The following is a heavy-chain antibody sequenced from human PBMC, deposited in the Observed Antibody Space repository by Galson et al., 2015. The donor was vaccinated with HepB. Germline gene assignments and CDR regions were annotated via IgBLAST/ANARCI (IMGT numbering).Heavy chain of an antibody. Sequence: SLRLSCAASGFTFSRFGMNWVRQVPGKGLEWVAIISYDGSNIHYADSVKGRFTISRDNSKNTLYLQMNSLRGEDTAVYFCANDFVGYCITIACRYMDVWGKGTTVSVSS. D-gene: IGHD2-15*01. CDR2: ISYDGSNI. V-gene: IGHV3-30*18. CDR1: GFTFSRFG. J-gene: IGHJ6*03. CDR3: ANDFVGYCITIACRYMDV.